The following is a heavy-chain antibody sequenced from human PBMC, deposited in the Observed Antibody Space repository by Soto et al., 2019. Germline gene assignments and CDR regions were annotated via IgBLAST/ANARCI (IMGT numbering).Heavy chain of an antibody. Sequence: QVQLQQWGAGLLKPSETLSLTCAVNSESLSGYYWSWIRQSPGKGLEWIGEIDGSGNTNYSPSLRSRVAMSVDTSKNHFSLNLNSVSAADTAAYYCVGARGRLVGFDYGGQGTLVTVSS. V-gene: IGHV4-34*01. J-gene: IGHJ4*02. CDR1: SESLSGYY. CDR2: IDGSGNT. D-gene: IGHD1-26*01. CDR3: VGARGRLVGFDY.